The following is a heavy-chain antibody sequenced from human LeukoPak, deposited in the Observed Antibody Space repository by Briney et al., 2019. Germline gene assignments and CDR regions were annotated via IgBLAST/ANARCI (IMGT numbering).Heavy chain of an antibody. CDR3: AHEGYCSSTSCYTANWFDP. V-gene: IGHV2-5*02. D-gene: IGHD2-2*02. J-gene: IGHJ5*02. CDR2: IYWDDGK. Sequence: SGPTLVKPTQTLTLTCTFSGFSLSTSGVGVGWIRQPPGKALEWLALIYWDDGKRYSPSLKSRLTITKDTSKNQVVLTMTNMDPVDTATYYCAHEGYCSSTSCYTANWFDPWGQGTLVTVSS. CDR1: GFSLSTSGVG.